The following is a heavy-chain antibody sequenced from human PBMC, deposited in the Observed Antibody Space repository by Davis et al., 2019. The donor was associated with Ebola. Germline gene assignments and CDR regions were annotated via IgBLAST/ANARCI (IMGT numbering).Heavy chain of an antibody. CDR1: GGSISSGGYS. CDR2: IYHSGST. J-gene: IGHJ3*02. V-gene: IGHV4-30-2*01. CDR3: ARIGRWLQPADI. D-gene: IGHD5-24*01. Sequence: PSETLSLTCAVSGGSISSGGYSWSWIRQPPGKGLEWIGYIYHSGSTYYNPSLKSRVTISVDRSKNQFSLKLSSVTAADTAVYYCARIGRWLQPADIWGQGTMVTVSS.